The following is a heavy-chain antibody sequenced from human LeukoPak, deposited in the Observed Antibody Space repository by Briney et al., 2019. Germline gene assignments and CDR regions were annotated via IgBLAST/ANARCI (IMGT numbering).Heavy chain of an antibody. J-gene: IGHJ6*02. CDR2: ISAYNGNT. Sequence: ASVKVSCKASGGTFSSYAISWVRQAPGQGLEWMGWISAYNGNTNYAQKLQGRVTMTTDTSTSTAYMELRSLRSDDTAVYYCARDSEYVNDSSGYPYYYYYGMDVWGQGTTVTVSS. D-gene: IGHD3-22*01. V-gene: IGHV1-18*01. CDR1: GGTFSSYA. CDR3: ARDSEYVNDSSGYPYYYYYGMDV.